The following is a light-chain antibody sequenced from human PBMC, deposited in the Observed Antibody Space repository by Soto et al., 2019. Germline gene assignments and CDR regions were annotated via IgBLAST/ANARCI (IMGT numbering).Light chain of an antibody. V-gene: IGLV2-14*01. CDR2: EVT. CDR1: SSDVGGYNY. Sequence: QSVLTQPASVSGSPGQSIAISCTGTSSDVGGYNYVSWYQQHPGKAPKLMIYEVTNRPSGVSNRFSGSKSGNTASLTISGLQAEDEADYYCSSYTLGGVVFGGGTTLTVL. J-gene: IGLJ2*01. CDR3: SSYTLGGVV.